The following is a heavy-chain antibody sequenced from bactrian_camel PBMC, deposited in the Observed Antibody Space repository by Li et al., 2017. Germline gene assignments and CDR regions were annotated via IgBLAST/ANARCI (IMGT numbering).Heavy chain of an antibody. CDR2: IYSDASNT. CDR3: ANVGLGY. Sequence: DVQLVESGGGLVQPGGSLRLSCAASGFTFSRYSMSWVRQAPGKGLEWVSSIYSDASNTYYVDSVKGRFTISRNNAETTLYLQMNSLKSKDTALYYCANVGLGYWGQGTQVTVS. V-gene: IGHV3S11*01. CDR1: GFTFSRYS. J-gene: IGHJ6*01.